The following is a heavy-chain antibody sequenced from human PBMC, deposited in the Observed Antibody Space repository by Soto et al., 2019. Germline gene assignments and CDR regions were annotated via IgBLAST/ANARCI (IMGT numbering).Heavy chain of an antibody. V-gene: IGHV3-23*01. CDR1: GFAFSSYA. J-gene: IGHJ6*02. CDR3: ARPEYSSSSYGMDV. D-gene: IGHD6-6*01. CDR2: ISGSGGST. Sequence: GGSLRLSCAASGFAFSSYAMSWVRQAPGEGLEWVSAISGSGGSTYYADSVKGRFTISRDNSKNTLYLQMNSLRAEDTAVYYCARPEYSSSSYGMDVCGQGTTDTVSS.